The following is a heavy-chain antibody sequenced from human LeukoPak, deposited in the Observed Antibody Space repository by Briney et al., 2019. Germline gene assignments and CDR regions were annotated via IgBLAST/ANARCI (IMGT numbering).Heavy chain of an antibody. Sequence: NPGGSLRLSCAASGFTFSPFTMNWVRQAPGKGLEWVSSISPSSTYIYYADSVKGRFTISRDNAKNSVYLQMNSLRAEDMAVYYCARDLVETKLLSYPYYNYYMDVWGKGTTVTISS. CDR3: ARDLVETKLLSYPYYNYYMDV. D-gene: IGHD2-2*01. V-gene: IGHV3-21*01. CDR1: GFTFSPFT. CDR2: ISPSSTYI. J-gene: IGHJ6*03.